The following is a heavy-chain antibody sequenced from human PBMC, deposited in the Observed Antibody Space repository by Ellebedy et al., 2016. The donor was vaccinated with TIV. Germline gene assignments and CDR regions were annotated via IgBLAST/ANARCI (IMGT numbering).Heavy chain of an antibody. J-gene: IGHJ4*02. CDR3: ARDGGSYSDFDY. CDR1: GYTLTDLY. V-gene: IGHV1-24*01. Sequence: AASEKVSCKVSGYTLTDLYMHWVRQVPGKGLEWLGGFDPEDGETIYAQKFQGWVTMTRDTSISTAYMELSRLRSDDTAVYYCARDGGSYSDFDYWGQGTLVTVSS. D-gene: IGHD1-26*01. CDR2: FDPEDGET.